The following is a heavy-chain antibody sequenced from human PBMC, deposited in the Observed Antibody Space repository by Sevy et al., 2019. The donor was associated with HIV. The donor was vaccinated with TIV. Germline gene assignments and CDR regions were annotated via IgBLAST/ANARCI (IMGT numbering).Heavy chain of an antibody. V-gene: IGHV4-39*02. CDR2: IYYNGPT. CDR1: GGTIVSSGHY. J-gene: IGHJ6*02. Sequence: SETLSLTCSISGGTIVSSGHYWGWIRQTPGKGLEWIGSIYYNGPTFYTPSLKSRLTLSIDTSKNQFSLTLSSVTVADTAVYFCAREAGGYDYDYGMDVWGQGTTVTVSS. CDR3: AREAGGYDYDYGMDV. D-gene: IGHD5-12*01.